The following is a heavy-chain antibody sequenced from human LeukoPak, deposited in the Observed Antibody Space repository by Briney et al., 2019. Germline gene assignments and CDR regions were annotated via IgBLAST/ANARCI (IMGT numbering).Heavy chain of an antibody. J-gene: IGHJ4*02. D-gene: IGHD1-26*01. Sequence: GGSLRLTCEGSAFIFSGHWMNWVRQTPGKGLEWVASIKEDGSERQYVDSVKGRFSISRDNTKGSLFLQLNSLRAEDTAVYYCARVALSGFDYWGQGTLVTVSS. CDR3: ARVALSGFDY. CDR1: AFIFSGHW. V-gene: IGHV3-7*03. CDR2: IKEDGSER.